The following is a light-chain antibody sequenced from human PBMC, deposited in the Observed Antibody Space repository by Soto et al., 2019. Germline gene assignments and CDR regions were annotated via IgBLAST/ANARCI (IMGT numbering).Light chain of an antibody. CDR2: KAS. CDR3: QQSYSTSIT. J-gene: IGKJ5*01. CDR1: QSISSW. Sequence: DIQMTQSPSTLSASVGDRVTITCRASQSISSWLAWYQQKPGKAPNLLIYKASRLHSGVSSRFSGSESGTEFTLTISSLQPDDFATYYCQQSYSTSITFGQGTRLEIK. V-gene: IGKV1-5*03.